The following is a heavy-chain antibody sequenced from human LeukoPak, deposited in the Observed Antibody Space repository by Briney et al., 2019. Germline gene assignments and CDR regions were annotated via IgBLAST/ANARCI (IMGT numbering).Heavy chain of an antibody. V-gene: IGHV1-2*02. D-gene: IGHD5-18*01. CDR3: ARGYSSSQTGFDY. CDR1: GYTFTGYY. Sequence: ASVKVSCKASGYTFTGYYMHWVRQAPGQGLEWMGWINPNSGGTNYAQKFQGRVTVTRDTSISTAYMELSRLTSDDTAVYYCARGYSSSQTGFDYWGQGTLVTVSS. J-gene: IGHJ4*02. CDR2: INPNSGGT.